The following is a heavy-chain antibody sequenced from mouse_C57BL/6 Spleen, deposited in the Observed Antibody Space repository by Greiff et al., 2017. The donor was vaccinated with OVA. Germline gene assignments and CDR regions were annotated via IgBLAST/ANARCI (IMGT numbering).Heavy chain of an antibody. CDR2: IRSKSNNYAT. CDR3: VRHDQLGHAMDY. D-gene: IGHD4-1*02. J-gene: IGHJ4*01. CDR1: GFSFNTYA. Sequence: EVKLMESGGGLVQPKGSLKLSCAASGFSFNTYAMNWVRQAPGKGLEWVARIRSKSNNYATYYADSVKDRFTISRDDSESMLYLQMNNLKTEDTAMYYCVRHDQLGHAMDYWGQGTSVTVSS. V-gene: IGHV10-1*01.